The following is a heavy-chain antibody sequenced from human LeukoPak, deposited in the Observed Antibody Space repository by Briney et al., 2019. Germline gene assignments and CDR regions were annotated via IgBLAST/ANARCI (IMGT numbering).Heavy chain of an antibody. CDR1: GFTVSSNY. J-gene: IGHJ2*01. CDR3: ARDRAYESWGYFDL. V-gene: IGHV3-66*01. CDR2: IYSGGST. D-gene: IGHD3-16*01. Sequence: GGSLRLSCAASGFTVSSNYMSWVRQAPGKGLEWVSVIYSGGSTYYADSVKGRFTISRDNSKNTLYLQMNSLRAEDTAVYYCARDRAYESWGYFDLWGRGTLVTVSS.